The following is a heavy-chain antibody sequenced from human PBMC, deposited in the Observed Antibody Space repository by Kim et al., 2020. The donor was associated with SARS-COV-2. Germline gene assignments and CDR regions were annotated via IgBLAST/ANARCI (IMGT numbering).Heavy chain of an antibody. CDR3: ARHANIAARPRYFDY. J-gene: IGHJ4*02. D-gene: IGHD6-6*01. Sequence: SETLSLTCTVSGGSINSDYWSWIRQPPGKGLEWIGNIYNSGSTNYNPSLKSRVTISVDTSKNQFSLKLSSVTAADTAVYYCARHANIAARPRYFDYWGQGTLVTVSS. CDR2: IYNSGST. CDR1: GGSINSDY. V-gene: IGHV4-59*08.